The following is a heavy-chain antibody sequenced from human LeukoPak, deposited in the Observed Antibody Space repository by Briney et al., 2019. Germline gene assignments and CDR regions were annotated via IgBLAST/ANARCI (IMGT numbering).Heavy chain of an antibody. CDR1: GFTFTSYA. Sequence: PGGSLRLSCAASGFTFTSYAMSWVRQAPGKGLVWVSRINSDGSSTNYAASVKGRFTISRDNTKNTLYLQMNSLRVEDTAVYYCARNPPRYFNWGQGTLVTVSS. D-gene: IGHD1-26*01. CDR2: INSDGSST. CDR3: ARNPPRYFN. J-gene: IGHJ4*02. V-gene: IGHV3-74*01.